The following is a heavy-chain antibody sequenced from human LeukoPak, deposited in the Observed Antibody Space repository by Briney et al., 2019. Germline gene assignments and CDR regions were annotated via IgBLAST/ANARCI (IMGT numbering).Heavy chain of an antibody. CDR3: AGEGIGRWLQFCDY. CDR1: GGSISSYY. D-gene: IGHD5-24*01. Sequence: SETLSLTCTVSGGSISSYYWSWIRQPAGKGLEWIGRIYTSGSTNYNPSLKSRVTMSVDTSKNQFSLKLSSVTAADTAVYYCAGEGIGRWLQFCDYWGQGTQVTVSS. CDR2: IYTSGST. J-gene: IGHJ4*02. V-gene: IGHV4-4*07.